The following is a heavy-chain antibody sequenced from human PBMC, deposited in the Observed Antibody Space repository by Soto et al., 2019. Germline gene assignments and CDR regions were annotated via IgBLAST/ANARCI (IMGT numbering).Heavy chain of an antibody. V-gene: IGHV4-31*03. D-gene: IGHD2-8*02. CDR2: IYYSGST. CDR3: ARARWRIRYHAGGSSWFDP. CDR1: GGSISSGGYY. J-gene: IGHJ5*02. Sequence: SETLSLTCTVSGGSISSGGYYWSWIRQHPGKGLEWIGYIYYSGSTYYNPSLKSRVTISVDTSKNQFSLKLSSVTAADTAVYYCARARWRIRYHAGGSSWFDPWGQGTLVTVSS.